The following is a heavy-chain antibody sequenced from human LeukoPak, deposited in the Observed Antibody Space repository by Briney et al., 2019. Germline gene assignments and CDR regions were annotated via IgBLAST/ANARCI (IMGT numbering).Heavy chain of an antibody. J-gene: IGHJ3*02. CDR2: INHNGNVN. V-gene: IGHV3-7*03. Sequence: GGSLGLSCAASGLTFSSYWMNWARQAPGKGLEWVASINHNGNVNYYVDSVKGRFTISRDNAKNSLYLQMSSLKTEDTAVYYCARPYCSSTTCYEYSAFDIWGQGTMVTVSS. CDR3: ARPYCSSTTCYEYSAFDI. CDR1: GLTFSSYW. D-gene: IGHD2-2*01.